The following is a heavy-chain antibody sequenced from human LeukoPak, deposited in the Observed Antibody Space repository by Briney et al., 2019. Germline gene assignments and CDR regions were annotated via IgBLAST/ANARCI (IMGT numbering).Heavy chain of an antibody. D-gene: IGHD6-13*01. CDR1: GFTFSSYS. CDR3: ARAAGNFGSPDY. CDR2: ISSSSSYI. V-gene: IGHV3-21*01. Sequence: GGSLRLSCAASGFTFSSYSMNWVRQAPGKGLEWVSSISSSSSYIYYADSVKGRFTISRDNAKNSLYLQTNSLRAEDTAVYYCARAAGNFGSPDYWGQGTLVTVSS. J-gene: IGHJ4*02.